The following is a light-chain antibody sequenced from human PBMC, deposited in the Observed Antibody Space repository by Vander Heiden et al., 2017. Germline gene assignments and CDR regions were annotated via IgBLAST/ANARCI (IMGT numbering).Light chain of an antibody. J-gene: IGKJ1*01. Sequence: IVLTPPPRTLSFSPGDRATLSCRARQSVGSSYLAWYQQKPGQAPRLLIYAASSRATGIPDRFSGSGSGTDFTLTISRLEPEDFAVYYCQQYGSSPRTFGQGTKVEIK. CDR1: QSVGSSY. CDR3: QQYGSSPRT. V-gene: IGKV3-20*01. CDR2: AAS.